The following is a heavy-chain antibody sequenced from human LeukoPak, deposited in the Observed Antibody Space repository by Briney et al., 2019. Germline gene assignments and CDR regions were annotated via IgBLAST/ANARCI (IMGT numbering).Heavy chain of an antibody. V-gene: IGHV3-23*01. Sequence: GGSLRLSCAASGFTFNSYAMSWVRQAPGKGLEWVSAISGSGGSTYYADSVKGRFTISRDNSENTLYLQMNSLRADDTAVYYCARGYGTSWFYSWGQGTLVTVSS. CDR3: ARGYGTSWFYS. J-gene: IGHJ5*01. CDR2: ISGSGGST. CDR1: GFTFNSYA. D-gene: IGHD6-13*01.